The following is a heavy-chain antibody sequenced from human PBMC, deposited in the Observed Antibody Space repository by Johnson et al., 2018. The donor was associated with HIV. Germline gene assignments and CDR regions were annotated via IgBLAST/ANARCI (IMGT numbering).Heavy chain of an antibody. CDR3: ARDGPRGSYGAFDI. D-gene: IGHD1-26*01. J-gene: IGHJ3*02. CDR1: GFTFSSYA. Sequence: QMLLVESGGGVVQPGRSLRLSCAASGFTFSSYAMHWVRQAPGKGLEWVAVISYDGSNKYYADSVKGRFTISRDNAKSSLYLQMNSLRAEDTALYYCARDGPRGSYGAFDIWGQGTMVTVSS. CDR2: ISYDGSNK. V-gene: IGHV3-30-3*01.